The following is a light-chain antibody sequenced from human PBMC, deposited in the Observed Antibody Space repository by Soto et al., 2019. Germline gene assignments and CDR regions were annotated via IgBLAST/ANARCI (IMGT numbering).Light chain of an antibody. V-gene: IGLV2-14*01. CDR2: EVS. Sequence: QSALTQPASVSGSPGQSITISCTGTSSDVGGYNYVSWYQQPPGKAPKLIVYEVSSRPSGVSDRFSGSKSGNTASLTISGLQAEDEAPYYCSSYTITTALVFGTGTKVTVL. CDR1: SSDVGGYNY. J-gene: IGLJ1*01. CDR3: SSYTITTALV.